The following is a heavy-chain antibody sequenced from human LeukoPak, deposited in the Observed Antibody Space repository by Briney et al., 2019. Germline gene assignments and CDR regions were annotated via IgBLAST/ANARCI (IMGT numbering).Heavy chain of an antibody. Sequence: PGGSLRLSCAASGFTFSSYAMSWVRQAPGKGLEWVSSISGSGDTTYYADSVRGRFTISRDNSKNTLYLQMNSLRAEDTAVYYCAKDNWNHGPYYFDYWGQGTLVTVSS. CDR2: ISGSGDTT. J-gene: IGHJ4*02. D-gene: IGHD1-20*01. CDR3: AKDNWNHGPYYFDY. V-gene: IGHV3-23*01. CDR1: GFTFSSYA.